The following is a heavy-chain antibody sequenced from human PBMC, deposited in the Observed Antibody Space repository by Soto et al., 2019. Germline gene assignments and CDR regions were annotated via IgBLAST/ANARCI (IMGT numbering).Heavy chain of an antibody. CDR2: ISGSGGST. CDR1: GFTFSSYA. D-gene: IGHD3-22*01. V-gene: IGHV3-23*01. Sequence: GGSLRLSCVASGFTFSSYAMSWVRQAPGKGLEWVSAISGSGGSTYYADSVKGRFTISRDNSKNTLYLQMNSLRAEDTAVYYCAKDYDSSGYYYYYGMDVWGQGTTVTVSS. CDR3: AKDYDSSGYYYYYGMDV. J-gene: IGHJ6*02.